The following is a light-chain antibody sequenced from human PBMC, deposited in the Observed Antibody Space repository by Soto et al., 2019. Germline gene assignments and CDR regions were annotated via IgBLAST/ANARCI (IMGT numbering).Light chain of an antibody. V-gene: IGKV3-11*01. J-gene: IGKJ5*01. CDR3: QQRQYWPPIT. CDR2: DTS. CDR1: QSVSSY. Sequence: VLTQSPATLSLSPGERCTLSCRASQSVSSYLAWYQQKPVQAPRLLIYDTSTRATGVPARFSGSGSGTDFTLTISSLEPEDCAIYYCQQRQYWPPITFGQGTRLEIK.